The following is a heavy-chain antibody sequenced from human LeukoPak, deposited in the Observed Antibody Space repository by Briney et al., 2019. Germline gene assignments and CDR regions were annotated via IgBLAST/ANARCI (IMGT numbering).Heavy chain of an antibody. CDR1: GFTFSSYS. CDR3: AIFWGFDY. Sequence: GGSLRLSCAASGFTFSSYSMNWVRQAPGKGLEWVSSISGGSGYIYYADSVKGRFTISRDNAKNTLYLQMNSLRAEDTAVYYCAIFWGFDYWGQGTLVTVSS. CDR2: ISGGSGYI. D-gene: IGHD3-16*01. V-gene: IGHV3-21*01. J-gene: IGHJ4*02.